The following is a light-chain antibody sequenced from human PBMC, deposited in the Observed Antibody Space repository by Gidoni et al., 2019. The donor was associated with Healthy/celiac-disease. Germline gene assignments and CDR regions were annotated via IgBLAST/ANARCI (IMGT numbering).Light chain of an antibody. CDR2: GNS. J-gene: IGLJ2*01. CDR3: QSYDSSLSGPVV. V-gene: IGLV1-40*01. Sequence: QSVLTQPPSVSGAPRQSVTISCTGSSSNIGAGYDVHWYQQLPGTAPNLLIYGNSNRPSGVPDRFSGSKSGTSASLAITGLQAEDEADYYCQSYDSSLSGPVVFGGGTKLTVL. CDR1: SSNIGAGYD.